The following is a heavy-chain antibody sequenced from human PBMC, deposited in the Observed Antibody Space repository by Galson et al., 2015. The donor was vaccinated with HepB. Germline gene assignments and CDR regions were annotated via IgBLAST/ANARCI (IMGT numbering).Heavy chain of an antibody. D-gene: IGHD5-24*01. CDR3: ARVEGGYMDV. Sequence: SVKVSCKASGYTFTRYDINWVRQATGQGLEWMGWMNTNSSNTGYAQKFQSRVTMTRNTSISTAYMELSSLRSEDTAVYYCARVEGGYMDVWGKGTTVTVSS. J-gene: IGHJ6*03. CDR1: GYTFTRYD. CDR2: MNTNSSNT. V-gene: IGHV1-8*01.